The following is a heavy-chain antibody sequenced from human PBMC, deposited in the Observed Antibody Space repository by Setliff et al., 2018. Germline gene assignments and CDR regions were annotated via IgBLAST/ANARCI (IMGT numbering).Heavy chain of an antibody. CDR1: GFTFSNFW. D-gene: IGHD2-8*01. CDR2: IKPDGSEE. CDR3: ASEPSVSY. J-gene: IGHJ4*02. Sequence: SGGSLRLSCAASGFTFSNFWMSWVRQAPGKGLEWVANIKPDGSEEYYVDSVKGRFTISRDNAKNSLYLQMNTLRADDTAVYYCASEPSVSYWGQGTLVTVSS. V-gene: IGHV3-7*03.